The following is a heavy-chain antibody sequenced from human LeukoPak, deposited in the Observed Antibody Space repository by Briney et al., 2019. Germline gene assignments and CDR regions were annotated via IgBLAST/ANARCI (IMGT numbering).Heavy chain of an antibody. J-gene: IGHJ6*02. D-gene: IGHD2-15*01. CDR1: GFTFSSYD. Sequence: GGSLRLSCAASGFTFSSYDMHWVRQATGKGLEWVSAIGTAGDTYYPGSVKGRFTISRENAKNSLYLQMNSLRAGDTAVYYCARMRMDYYYGMDVWGQGTTVTVSS. V-gene: IGHV3-13*01. CDR3: ARMRMDYYYGMDV. CDR2: IGTAGDT.